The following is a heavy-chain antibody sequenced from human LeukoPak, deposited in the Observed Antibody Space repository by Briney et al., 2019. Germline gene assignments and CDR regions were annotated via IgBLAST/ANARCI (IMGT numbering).Heavy chain of an antibody. J-gene: IGHJ4*02. V-gene: IGHV4-39*07. CDR2: INHSGST. CDR1: GGSISSGDYY. CDR3: ARGNGDPHASYFLFDY. Sequence: SETLSLTCTVSGGSISSGDYYWSWIRQPPGKGLEWIGEINHSGSTNYNPSLKSRVTISVDTSKNQFSLKLSSVTAADTAVYYCARGNGDPHASYFLFDYWGQGTLVTVSS. D-gene: IGHD4-17*01.